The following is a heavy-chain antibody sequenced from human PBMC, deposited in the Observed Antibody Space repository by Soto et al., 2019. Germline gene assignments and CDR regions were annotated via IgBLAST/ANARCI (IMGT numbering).Heavy chain of an antibody. CDR3: AKDTILQWLGSFAFDI. D-gene: IGHD6-19*01. J-gene: IGHJ3*02. CDR2: ISWNSGSI. Sequence: GGSLRLSCAASGFTFDDYAMHWVRQAPGKGLEWVSGISWNSGSIGYADSVKGRFTISRDNAKNSLYLQMNSLRAEDTALYYCAKDTILQWLGSFAFDIWGQGTMVTVSS. CDR1: GFTFDDYA. V-gene: IGHV3-9*01.